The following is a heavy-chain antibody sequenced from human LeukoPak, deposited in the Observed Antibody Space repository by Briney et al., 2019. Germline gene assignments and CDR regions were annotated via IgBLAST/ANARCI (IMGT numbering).Heavy chain of an antibody. V-gene: IGHV3-23*01. J-gene: IGHJ6*03. Sequence: AGGSLRLSCAASGFSFNNHAMIWVRQAPGKGLEWVSSISGSGAMTYYADSVKGRFTISRDNAKNSLYLQMNSLRAEDTALYHCARGPLDYYGSGSGSPGYYYYMDVWGKGTTVTISS. CDR1: GFSFNNHA. CDR3: ARGPLDYYGSGSGSPGYYYYMDV. D-gene: IGHD3-10*01. CDR2: ISGSGAMT.